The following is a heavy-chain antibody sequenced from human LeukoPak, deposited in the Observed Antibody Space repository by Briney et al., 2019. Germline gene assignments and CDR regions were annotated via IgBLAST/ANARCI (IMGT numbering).Heavy chain of an antibody. CDR3: ARLSTQPGEYWFDP. V-gene: IGHV1-18*01. Sequence: GASVKVSCKDSGYTFTSYGISWVRQAPGQGLEWMGWISAYNGNTNYAQKLQGRVTMTTDTSTSTAYMELRSLRSDDTAVYYCARLSTQPGEYWFDPWGQGTLVTVSS. CDR2: ISAYNGNT. CDR1: GYTFTSYG. J-gene: IGHJ5*02. D-gene: IGHD3-10*01.